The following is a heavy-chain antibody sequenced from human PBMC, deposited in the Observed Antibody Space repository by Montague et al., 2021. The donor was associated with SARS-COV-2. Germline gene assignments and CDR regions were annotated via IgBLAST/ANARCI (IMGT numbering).Heavy chain of an antibody. V-gene: IGHV4-39*01. CDR2: IYYSGNT. J-gene: IGHJ6*01. D-gene: IGHD2-21*02. CDR3: ASLGSPAYCGGDCYLRDSGTVD. CDR1: GGSITSSAYF. Sequence: SETLYLTCTVSGGSITSSAYFWSWIRQSPGKGLEWIGTIYYSGNTYSNPSLKSRLTISMDTSKSQVSLKINSVTAADTAVYFCASLGSPAYCGGDCYLRDSGTVDWGQGTRVTVSS.